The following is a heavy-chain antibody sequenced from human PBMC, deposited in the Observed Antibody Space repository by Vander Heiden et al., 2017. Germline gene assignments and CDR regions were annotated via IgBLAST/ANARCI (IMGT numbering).Heavy chain of an antibody. D-gene: IGHD4-17*01. CDR3: ASGDYGDYVGREGGRLGY. CDR1: GFTFSSYA. CDR2: ISYDGSNK. J-gene: IGHJ4*02. V-gene: IGHV3-30-3*01. Sequence: QVQLVESGGGVVQPGRSLRLSCAASGFTFSSYAMHWVRQAPGKGLEWVAVISYDGSNKYYADSVKGRFTISRDNSKNTLYLQMNSLRAEDTAVYYCASGDYGDYVGREGGRLGYWGQGTLVTVSS.